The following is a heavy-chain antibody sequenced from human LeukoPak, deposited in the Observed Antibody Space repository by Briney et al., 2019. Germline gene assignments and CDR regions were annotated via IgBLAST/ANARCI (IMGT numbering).Heavy chain of an antibody. CDR3: AKDPPSSGTTFDY. J-gene: IGHJ4*02. D-gene: IGHD2/OR15-2a*01. V-gene: IGHV3-23*01. Sequence: GGSLRLSCSASGFTFLSYAMHWVRQAPGMGLEWVSTISGNGGATYYADSVKGRFTISRDNSKNTLYLQMNSLRAEDTAVYYCAKDPPSSGTTFDYWGQGTLVTVSS. CDR1: GFTFLSYA. CDR2: ISGNGGAT.